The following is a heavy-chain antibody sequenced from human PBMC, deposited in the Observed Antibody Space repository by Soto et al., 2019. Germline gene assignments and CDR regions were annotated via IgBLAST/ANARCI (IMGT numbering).Heavy chain of an antibody. CDR3: VKDRFGGTSGYFDS. CDR1: GFTFSSYA. J-gene: IGHJ4*02. Sequence: EVQVVEAGGDLVQPGGSLRLSCSASGFTFSSYALHWVRQAPGKGLEYVAGISSNGGSIFYADSVKGRFTISRDNSKNIVYLQMTGLRVDDTATYSCVKDRFGGTSGYFDSWGQGTLVTVSS. CDR2: ISSNGGSI. D-gene: IGHD2-15*01. V-gene: IGHV3-64D*08.